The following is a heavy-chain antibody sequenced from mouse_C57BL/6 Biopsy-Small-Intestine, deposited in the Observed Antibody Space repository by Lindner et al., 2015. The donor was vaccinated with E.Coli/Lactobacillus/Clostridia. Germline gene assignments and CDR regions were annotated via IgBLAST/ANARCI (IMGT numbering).Heavy chain of an antibody. V-gene: IGHV1-63*01. CDR1: GYTFTNYW. Sequence: VQLQESGAELVRPGTSVKMSCKASGYTFTNYWIGWAKQRPGHGLEWIGDIYPGGGYTNYNGKFKGKATLTADKSSSTAYMQLSSLTSEDSAVYFCARDYGSSYDYWGQGTTLTVSS. CDR3: ARDYGSSYDY. CDR2: IYPGGGYT. D-gene: IGHD1-1*01. J-gene: IGHJ2*01.